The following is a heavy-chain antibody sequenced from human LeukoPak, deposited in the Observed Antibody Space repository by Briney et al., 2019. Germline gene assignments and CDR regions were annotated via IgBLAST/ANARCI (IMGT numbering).Heavy chain of an antibody. CDR1: GFPFRSYA. Sequence: PGGSLRLSCAASGFPFRSYAMHWVRQAPGKGLEYVSAITLDGISTYYANSVKGRFTISRDNSKNTLYPQMGSLRAEDMAVYYCARVAVPGTYDYWGQGTLVTVSS. J-gene: IGHJ4*02. CDR2: ITLDGIST. D-gene: IGHD6-19*01. CDR3: ARVAVPGTYDY. V-gene: IGHV3-64*01.